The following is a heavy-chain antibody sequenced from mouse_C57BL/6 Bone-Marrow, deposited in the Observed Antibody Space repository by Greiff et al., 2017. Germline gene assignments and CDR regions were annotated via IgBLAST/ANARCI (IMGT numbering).Heavy chain of an antibody. CDR1: EFTFSSYG. V-gene: IGHV5-6*01. J-gene: IGHJ3*01. CDR3: AIESNLHYYGSSFFAY. Sequence: EVHLVESGGDLVKPGGSLKLSCAASEFTFSSYGMSWVRQTPDKRLEWVATISSGSSYTYYPGSVKGRFTISKDNATNTLYLQMSSLKSEDTALYYCAIESNLHYYGSSFFAYWGQGTLVTVSA. CDR2: ISSGSSYT. D-gene: IGHD1-1*01.